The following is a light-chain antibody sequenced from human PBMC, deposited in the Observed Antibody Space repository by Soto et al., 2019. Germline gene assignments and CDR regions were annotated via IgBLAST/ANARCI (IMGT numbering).Light chain of an antibody. CDR1: QGISSF. J-gene: IGKJ2*01. CDR2: AAA. V-gene: IGKV1-8*01. CDR3: QQYLSYPYT. Sequence: AIRMTQSPSSISASTGDRVTITCRASQGISSFLAWYQQKPGKAPKLLIYAAATFQRGAPSMFSASGSGTDFTLTISRLQSEDFATYFCQQYLSYPYTFGQGTKLEI.